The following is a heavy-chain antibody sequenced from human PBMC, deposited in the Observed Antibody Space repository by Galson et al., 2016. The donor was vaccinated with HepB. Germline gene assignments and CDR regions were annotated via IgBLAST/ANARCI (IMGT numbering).Heavy chain of an antibody. CDR1: GFTFSSYV. Sequence: SLRLSCAASGFTFSSYVMSWVRQAPGKGLQWVSAISGSGDSTFYADSVKGRFTISRDNSKSTLYLQMDSLRADDTALYYCAKRRENWGHFDYWGQGTLVTVSS. CDR3: AKRRENWGHFDY. V-gene: IGHV3-23*01. J-gene: IGHJ4*01. CDR2: ISGSGDST. D-gene: IGHD7-27*01.